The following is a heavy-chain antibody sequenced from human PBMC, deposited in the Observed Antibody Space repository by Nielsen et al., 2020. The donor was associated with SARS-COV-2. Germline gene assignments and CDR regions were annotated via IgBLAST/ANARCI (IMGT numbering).Heavy chain of an antibody. J-gene: IGHJ4*02. Sequence: GESLKISCAASGFTFSDYALHWVRQAPGKGLEWVAFTSYDRINKEYTDSVKGRFTISSDNSKNTVNLEMNSLRIEDTAIYYCVRSRRLWLGDNGDYWGQGTLVTVSS. CDR3: VRSRRLWLGDNGDY. CDR1: GFTFSDYA. CDR2: TSYDRINK. V-gene: IGHV3-30*04. D-gene: IGHD3-10*01.